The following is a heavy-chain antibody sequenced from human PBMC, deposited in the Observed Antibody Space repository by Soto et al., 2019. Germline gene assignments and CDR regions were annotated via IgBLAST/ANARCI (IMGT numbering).Heavy chain of an antibody. CDR3: ARDARGAVAGTFYYYGMDV. J-gene: IGHJ6*02. CDR1: GYTFTGYY. CDR2: INPNSGGT. D-gene: IGHD6-19*01. Sequence: RASVKVSCKASGYTFTGYYMHWVRQAPGQGLEWMGWINPNSGGTNYARKFQGWVTMTRDTSISTAYMELSRLRSDDTAVYYCARDARGAVAGTFYYYGMDVWGQGTTVTVSS. V-gene: IGHV1-2*04.